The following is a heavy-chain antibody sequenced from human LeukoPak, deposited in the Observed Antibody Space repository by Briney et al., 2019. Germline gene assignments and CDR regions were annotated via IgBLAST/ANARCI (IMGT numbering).Heavy chain of an antibody. V-gene: IGHV5-51*01. CDR2: FYPDDSDT. CDR1: GYSFTTYW. CDR3: AIGEDTAPY. Sequence: GESLKISCQGSGYSFTTYWIGWVRQMPGKGLEWMGFFYPDDSDTKYSPSFQGQVTISADKSINTAYLQWSSLKASDTAMYYCAIGEDTAPYWGQGTLVTVSS. D-gene: IGHD5-18*01. J-gene: IGHJ4*02.